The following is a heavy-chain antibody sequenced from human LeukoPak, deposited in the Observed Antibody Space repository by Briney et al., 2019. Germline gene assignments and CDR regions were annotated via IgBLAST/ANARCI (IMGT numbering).Heavy chain of an antibody. Sequence: SETLSLTCTVSGGSISSYYWSWIRQPAGKGLEWIGSIYHSGRTYYNPSLKSRVTISVDTSKNQFSLKLSSVTAADTAVYYCARSRPMGSYDVTFDYWGQGTLVTVSS. V-gene: IGHV4-4*07. CDR1: GGSISSYY. CDR3: ARSRPMGSYDVTFDY. CDR2: IYHSGRT. D-gene: IGHD5-18*01. J-gene: IGHJ4*02.